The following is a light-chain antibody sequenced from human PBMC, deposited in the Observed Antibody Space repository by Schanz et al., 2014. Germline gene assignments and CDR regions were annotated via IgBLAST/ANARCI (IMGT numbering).Light chain of an antibody. J-gene: IGKJ1*01. V-gene: IGKV3D-15*01. CDR3: QQYSSSRT. CDR2: DAS. CDR1: QSVSSN. Sequence: VMTQSPATLSVSPGESATLSCRASQSVSSNLAWFQQKPGQAPRLLIYDASNRATGIPARFSGSGSGTDFTLTISRLEPEDFAVYYCQQYSSSRTFGQGTKVEIK.